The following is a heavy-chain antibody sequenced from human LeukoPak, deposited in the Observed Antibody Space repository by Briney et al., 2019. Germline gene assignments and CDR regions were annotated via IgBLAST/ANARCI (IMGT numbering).Heavy chain of an antibody. CDR2: IKQDGSEN. V-gene: IGHV3-7*01. J-gene: IGHJ4*02. CDR3: ARETSNFDY. CDR1: GFTFSTFA. D-gene: IGHD1-7*01. Sequence: GGSLGLSCAASGFTFSTFAMIWVRQAPGKGLELVANIKQDGSENYYVDPVKGRFTISRDTAKNSLYLQMNSLRAEDTAVYYCARETSNFDYWGQGTLVTVSS.